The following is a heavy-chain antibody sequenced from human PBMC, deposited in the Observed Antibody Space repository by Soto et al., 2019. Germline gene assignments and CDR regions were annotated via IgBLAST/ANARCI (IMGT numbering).Heavy chain of an antibody. V-gene: IGHV1-2*02. CDR1: GYRFSGYN. J-gene: IGHJ4*02. Sequence: QVPLVQSGAETKNPGASVKVSCKASGYRFSGYNIQWVRQAPGQGPQWLGWIYPNTETTDSSKKFQGRVTMTSDMSTRTVYMELRDLRSDDTAVYYCVSLQTSGWPGVHWGQGTLVTVSS. D-gene: IGHD6-25*01. CDR2: IYPNTETT. CDR3: VSLQTSGWPGVH.